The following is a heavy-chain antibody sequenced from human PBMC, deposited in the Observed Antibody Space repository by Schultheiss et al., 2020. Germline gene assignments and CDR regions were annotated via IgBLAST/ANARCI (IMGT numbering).Heavy chain of an antibody. CDR3: AHSYDGDYSGDYFDY. J-gene: IGHJ4*02. V-gene: IGHV2-5*02. Sequence: SGPTLVKPTETLTLTCTVSDFSLSTSGEAVGWIRQPPGMALEWLVLIYWDDDERYSPFLKSRLTITKDTSKNQVVLTMTNMDPVDTATYYCAHSYDGDYSGDYFDYWGQGILVTVSS. CDR1: DFSLSTSGEA. D-gene: IGHD4-17*01. CDR2: IYWDDDE.